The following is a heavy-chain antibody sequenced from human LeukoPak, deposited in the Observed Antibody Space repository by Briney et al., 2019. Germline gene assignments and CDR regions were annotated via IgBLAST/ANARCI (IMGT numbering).Heavy chain of an antibody. D-gene: IGHD2-15*01. CDR2: IYPGDSDT. J-gene: IGHJ4*02. Sequence: GESLKFSCMGSGYSFTSYWIAWVRRMPGKGLEWMGIIYPGDSDTRYSPSFQGQVTISADKSISTAYLQWSSLKSSDTAMFYCVRLGYCSGGSCPYFDYWGQGTLVTVSS. CDR1: GYSFTSYW. CDR3: VRLGYCSGGSCPYFDY. V-gene: IGHV5-51*01.